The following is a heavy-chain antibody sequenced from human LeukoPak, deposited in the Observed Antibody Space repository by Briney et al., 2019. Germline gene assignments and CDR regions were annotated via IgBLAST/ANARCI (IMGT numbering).Heavy chain of an antibody. CDR3: ARSYRISYYDSSGYYY. CDR2: INHSGST. J-gene: IGHJ4*02. Sequence: SETLSLTCAVYGGSFSGYYWSWIRQPPGKGPEWIGEINHSGSTNYNPSLKSRVTISVDTSKNQFSLKLSSVTAADTAVYYCARSYRISYYDSSGYYYWGQGTLVTVSS. V-gene: IGHV4-34*01. D-gene: IGHD3-22*01. CDR1: GGSFSGYY.